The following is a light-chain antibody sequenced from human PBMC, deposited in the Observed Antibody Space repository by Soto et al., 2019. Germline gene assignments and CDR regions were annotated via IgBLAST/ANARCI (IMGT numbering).Light chain of an antibody. V-gene: IGKV3-20*01. CDR1: QSVPSKY. CDR2: GAS. CDR3: QQDGTSPRT. Sequence: EIVLSYFPGTKTLSPGERATLSCRASQSVPSKYLAWYQQNPGQAPRLLIYGASNRATGIPDKFSGSGSGTDFTLTISRLEPEDFAVYYCQQDGTSPRTFGQGTKVDIK. J-gene: IGKJ1*01.